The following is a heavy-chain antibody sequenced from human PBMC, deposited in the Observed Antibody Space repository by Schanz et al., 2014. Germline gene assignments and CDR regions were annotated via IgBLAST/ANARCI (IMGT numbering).Heavy chain of an antibody. V-gene: IGHV3-48*03. CDR1: GFPFSSHG. CDR3: VRDAYLQIRGTVFDS. CDR2: ISRDGTTS. Sequence: VQLVESGGGVVQPGRSLKLSCAASGFPFSSHGMHWVRQAPGKGLEWLSYISRDGTTSYYADSVKGRFTISRDNARNSLSLQMHSLRAEDTAVYYCVRDAYLQIRGTVFDSWGPGTLVTVSS. J-gene: IGHJ4*02. D-gene: IGHD1-1*01.